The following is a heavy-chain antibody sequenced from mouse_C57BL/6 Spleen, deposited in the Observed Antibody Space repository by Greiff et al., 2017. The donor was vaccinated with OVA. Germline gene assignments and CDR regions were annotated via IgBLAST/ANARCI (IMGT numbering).Heavy chain of an antibody. Sequence: VQLQQPGAELVMPGASVKLSCKASGYTFTSYWMHWVKQRPGQGLEWIGEIDPSDSYTNYNQKFKGKSTLTVDKSSSTAYMQLSGLTSEDSAVYYCAGRQHYYGNYYYALDYWGQGTSVTVSS. CDR3: AGRQHYYGNYYYALDY. J-gene: IGHJ4*01. V-gene: IGHV1-69*01. CDR1: GYTFTSYW. CDR2: IDPSDSYT. D-gene: IGHD1-1*01.